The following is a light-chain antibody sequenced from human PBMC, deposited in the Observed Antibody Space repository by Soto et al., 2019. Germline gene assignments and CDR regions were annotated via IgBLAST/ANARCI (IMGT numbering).Light chain of an antibody. CDR1: TIGSKS. Sequence: SYELPQPPSVAVSPGQTARITCGGTTIGSKSVHWYQQKPGQAPVLVVYDDSDRTSGIPERFSGFNSGNTATLTISRVEAGDEAYYYCQVWDSSSDHYVFGTGTKVTVL. V-gene: IGLV3-21*02. CDR2: DDS. CDR3: QVWDSSSDHYV. J-gene: IGLJ1*01.